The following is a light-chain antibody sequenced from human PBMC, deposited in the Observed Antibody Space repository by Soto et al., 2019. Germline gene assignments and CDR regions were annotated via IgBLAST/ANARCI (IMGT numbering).Light chain of an antibody. CDR1: QSGNSN. J-gene: IGKJ4*01. CDR2: DAS. V-gene: IGKV3-15*01. Sequence: EIVMTQSPATLSVSPGERATLSCSASQSGNSNLAWYRQKPAQAPRLLISDASTRATGVPARFCGSGSGTDLTLTISSLHSEDSESYYCQQYNFLPPLTLGGGTKVEIK. CDR3: QQYNFLPPLT.